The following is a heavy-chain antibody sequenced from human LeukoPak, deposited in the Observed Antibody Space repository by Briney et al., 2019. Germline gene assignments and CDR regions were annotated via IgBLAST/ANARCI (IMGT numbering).Heavy chain of an antibody. CDR2: INPNSGGT. CDR1: GYTFTGYY. CDR3: ARPMVQGVIITGAYYFDY. Sequence: ASVKVSCKASGYTFTGYYMHWVRQAPGQGLEWMGWINPNSGGTNYAQKFQGRVTMTRDTSISTAYMELSRLRSDDTAVYYCARPMVQGVIITGAYYFDYWGQGTLVTVSS. V-gene: IGHV1-2*02. J-gene: IGHJ4*02. D-gene: IGHD3-10*01.